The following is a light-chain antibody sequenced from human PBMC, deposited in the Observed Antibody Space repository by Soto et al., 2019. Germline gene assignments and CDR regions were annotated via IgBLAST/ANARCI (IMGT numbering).Light chain of an antibody. J-gene: IGKJ4*01. Sequence: DIQMAQSPSSLAASVMYIVTITSRASQSISTYLHWYQQKPGKAPNLLIYAASTLQSGVPSRFSGSGSGTDFTLTISSLQPEDFATYFCQHGYSSPLTFGEGTKVDIK. CDR2: AAS. CDR3: QHGYSSPLT. V-gene: IGKV1-39*01. CDR1: QSISTY.